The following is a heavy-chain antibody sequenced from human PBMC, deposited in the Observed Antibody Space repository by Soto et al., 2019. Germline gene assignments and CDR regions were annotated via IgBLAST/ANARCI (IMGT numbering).Heavy chain of an antibody. Sequence: ASVKVSCKASGYTFTSYYMHWVRQAPGQGLEWMGIINPSGGSTSYAQKFQGRVTMTRDTSTSTAYMELSSLRSEDTAVYYCARGSHYYDSSGYTTPDFDYWGQGTLVTVSS. CDR3: ARGSHYYDSSGYTTPDFDY. D-gene: IGHD3-22*01. CDR1: GYTFTSYY. CDR2: INPSGGST. V-gene: IGHV1-46*01. J-gene: IGHJ4*02.